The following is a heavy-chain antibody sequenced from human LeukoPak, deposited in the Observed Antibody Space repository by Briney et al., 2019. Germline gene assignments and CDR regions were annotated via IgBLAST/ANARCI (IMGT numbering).Heavy chain of an antibody. D-gene: IGHD3-3*01. V-gene: IGHV3-21*01. CDR3: AREGGYDFWSGPGMDV. J-gene: IGHJ6*02. Sequence: GGSLRLSCAASGFTFSSYSMNWVRQAPGKGLEWVSSISSSSSYIYYADSVKGRFTISRDNAKNSLYLQMNSLRAEDTAVYYCAREGGYDFWSGPGMDVWGQGTTV. CDR1: GFTFSSYS. CDR2: ISSSSSYI.